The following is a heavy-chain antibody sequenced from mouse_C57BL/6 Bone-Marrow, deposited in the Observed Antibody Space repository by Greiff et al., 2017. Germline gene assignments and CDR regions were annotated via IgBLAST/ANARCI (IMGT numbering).Heavy chain of an antibody. Sequence: QVQLKQPGAELVKPGASVKLSCKASGYTFTSYWMQWVKQRPGQGLEWIGEIDPSDSYTNYNQKFKGKATLTVDPSSSTAYMQLSSLTSEDSAVYYCAREGVLLRPFAYWGQGTLVTVSA. CDR2: IDPSDSYT. J-gene: IGHJ3*01. CDR3: AREGVLLRPFAY. CDR1: GYTFTSYW. D-gene: IGHD1-1*01. V-gene: IGHV1-50*01.